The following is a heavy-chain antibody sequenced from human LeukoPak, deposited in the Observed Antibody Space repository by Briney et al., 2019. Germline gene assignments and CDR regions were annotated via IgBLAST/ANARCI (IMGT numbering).Heavy chain of an antibody. V-gene: IGHV4-59*01. CDR3: ARMRGTTLFDY. J-gene: IGHJ4*02. CDR2: IYYSGST. Sequence: SETLSLTCTVSGGSISSYYWSWIRQPPGKGLEWIGYIYYSGSTNYNPSLKSRVTISVDTSKNQFSLKLSSVTAADTAAYYCARMRGTTLFDYWGQGTLVTVSS. D-gene: IGHD2/OR15-2a*01. CDR1: GGSISSYY.